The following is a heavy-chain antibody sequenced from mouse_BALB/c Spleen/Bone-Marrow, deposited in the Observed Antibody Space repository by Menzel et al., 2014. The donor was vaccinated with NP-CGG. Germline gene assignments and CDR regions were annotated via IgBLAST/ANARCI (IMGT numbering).Heavy chain of an antibody. Sequence: VKLQESGAELVKPGASVKLSCKASGYTFTSYWMHWVKQRPGQGLEWIGEINPSNGRTNYNEKFKSKATLTVDKSSSTVYMQLSSLTSEDSAVYYCARGTFDYWGQGTTLTVSS. CDR2: INPSNGRT. J-gene: IGHJ2*01. CDR1: GYTFTSYW. V-gene: IGHV1S81*02. CDR3: ARGTFDY.